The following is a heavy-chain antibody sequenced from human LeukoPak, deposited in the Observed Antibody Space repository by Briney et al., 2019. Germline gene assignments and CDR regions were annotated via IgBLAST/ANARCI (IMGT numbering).Heavy chain of an antibody. V-gene: IGHV4-39*01. D-gene: IGHD3-10*01. J-gene: IGHJ3*02. CDR1: GGSISSNIYY. CDR3: ARAKWFGELNAFDI. CDR2: IYYSGST. Sequence: SETLSLTCTVSGGSISSNIYYWGWIRQPPGKELEWIGNIYYSGSTYYNPSLKSRVTISIDTSKNQFSLKLNSVTPEDTAVYYCARAKWFGELNAFDIWGQGTMVTVSS.